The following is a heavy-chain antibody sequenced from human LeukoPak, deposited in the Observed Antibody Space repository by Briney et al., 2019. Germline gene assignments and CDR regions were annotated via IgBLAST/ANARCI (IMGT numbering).Heavy chain of an antibody. D-gene: IGHD2-15*01. CDR1: GYSISSGYY. J-gene: IGHJ4*02. CDR2: IYHSGST. Sequence: PSETLSLTCTVSGYSISSGYYWGWIRQPPGKGLEWIGSIYHSGSTYYNPSLKSRVTISVDTSKNQFSLKLSSVTAADTAVYYCARDQACSGGSCYPTLFDYWGQGTLVTVSS. V-gene: IGHV4-38-2*02. CDR3: ARDQACSGGSCYPTLFDY.